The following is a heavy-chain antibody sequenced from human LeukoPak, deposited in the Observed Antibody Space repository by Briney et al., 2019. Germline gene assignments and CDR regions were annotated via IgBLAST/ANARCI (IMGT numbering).Heavy chain of an antibody. CDR3: ARDLDPYYYDSSGYYYGALFDY. D-gene: IGHD3-22*01. Sequence: ASVKVSCKASGYTFTGYYMHWVRQAPGQGLEWMGWINPNSGGTNYAQKFQGRVTMTRDTSISTAYMELSRLRSDDTAVYYCARDLDPYYYDSSGYYYGALFDYWGQGTLVTVSS. CDR2: INPNSGGT. J-gene: IGHJ4*02. V-gene: IGHV1-2*02. CDR1: GYTFTGYY.